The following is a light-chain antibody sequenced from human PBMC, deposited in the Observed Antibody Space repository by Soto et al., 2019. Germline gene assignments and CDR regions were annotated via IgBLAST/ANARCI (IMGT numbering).Light chain of an antibody. CDR2: GAS. CDR3: QQYNNWPPIT. J-gene: IGKJ5*01. Sequence: EIVLTQSPATLSLSPGESATLSCRASPSVSSNLAWYQQKPGQAPRLLIHGASTRATGIPARFSGSGSGTEFSLTIGSLQSEDFAVYYCQQYNNWPPITFGQGTRLEIK. V-gene: IGKV3-15*01. CDR1: PSVSSN.